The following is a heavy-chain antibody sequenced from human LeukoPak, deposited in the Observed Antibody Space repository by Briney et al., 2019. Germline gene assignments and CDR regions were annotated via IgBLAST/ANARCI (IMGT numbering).Heavy chain of an antibody. Sequence: GGSLRLSCTPSGFTFSTYAMSWVRQAPGKGLEWVSGISSSGSGIYYTDSVKGRFTISRDNSKNMLYLQMNSLRAEDTAVYFCAKKGLVGSADLRAFDYWGQGILVTVSA. V-gene: IGHV3-23*01. CDR3: AKKGLVGSADLRAFDY. CDR2: ISSSGSGI. CDR1: GFTFSTYA. D-gene: IGHD1-26*01. J-gene: IGHJ4*02.